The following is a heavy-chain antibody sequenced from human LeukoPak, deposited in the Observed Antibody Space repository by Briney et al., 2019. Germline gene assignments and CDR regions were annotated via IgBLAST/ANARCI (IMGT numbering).Heavy chain of an antibody. Sequence: PGTSLRLSCAASGFTFSSYGMHWVRQAPGKGLEWVAVIWYDGSNKYYADSVKGRFTISRDNSKNTLYLQMNSLRAEDTAVYYCARDRYYYGSGSYYNRGHFDYWGQGTLVTVSS. J-gene: IGHJ4*02. CDR3: ARDRYYYGSGSYYNRGHFDY. D-gene: IGHD3-10*01. CDR2: IWYDGSNK. V-gene: IGHV3-33*01. CDR1: GFTFSSYG.